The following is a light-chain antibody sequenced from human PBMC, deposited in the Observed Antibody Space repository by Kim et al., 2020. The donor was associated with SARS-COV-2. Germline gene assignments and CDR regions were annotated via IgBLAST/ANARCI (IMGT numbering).Light chain of an antibody. J-gene: IGLJ3*02. Sequence: GQSITISCTGTSSYVGGYNYVSLYQQHPGTAPKLMIYDVSNRPSGVSNRFSGSKSGNTASLTISGLQAEDEADYYCSSYTSSSTRVFGGGTQLTVL. V-gene: IGLV2-14*03. CDR1: SSYVGGYNY. CDR2: DVS. CDR3: SSYTSSSTRV.